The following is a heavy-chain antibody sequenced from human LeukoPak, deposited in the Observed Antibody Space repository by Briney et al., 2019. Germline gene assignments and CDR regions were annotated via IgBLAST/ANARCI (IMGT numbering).Heavy chain of an antibody. Sequence: PSETLSLTCTVSGESISGFDWNWIRQPPGKGLEWIGYMYYSGSTDYNPSLKGRVTISIDTSKNQFSLKLSSVTAADTAVYYCARHQWVPAFDIWGQGTMVTVSS. CDR1: GESISGFD. CDR2: MYYSGST. V-gene: IGHV4-59*08. J-gene: IGHJ3*02. D-gene: IGHD1-26*01. CDR3: ARHQWVPAFDI.